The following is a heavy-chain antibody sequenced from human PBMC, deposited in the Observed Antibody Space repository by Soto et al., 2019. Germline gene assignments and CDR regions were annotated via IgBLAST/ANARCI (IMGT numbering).Heavy chain of an antibody. Sequence: EVLLLESGGGWLQPGGSLRLSCAASGFIFSSNAMNWVRQAPGKGLEWVSGITGSGAGSYYSDSVKGRFTISRDNSKNTLYLQMNSLRAEDTAVYYCAKAYSNSWPNDWFDPWGQGTLVTVSS. CDR3: AKAYSNSWPNDWFDP. CDR1: GFIFSSNA. J-gene: IGHJ5*02. D-gene: IGHD6-13*01. CDR2: ITGSGAGS. V-gene: IGHV3-23*01.